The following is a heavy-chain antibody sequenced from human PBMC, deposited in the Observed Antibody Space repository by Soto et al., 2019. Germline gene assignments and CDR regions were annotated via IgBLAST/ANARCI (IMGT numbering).Heavy chain of an antibody. J-gene: IGHJ5*02. CDR3: ARGDGYNYNWFDP. D-gene: IGHD1-1*01. CDR2: ISSSGSTI. CDR1: GFTFSSYE. Sequence: GSLRLSCAASGFTFSSYEMNWVRQAPGKGLEWVSYISSSGSTIYYADSVKGRFTISRDNAKNSLYLQMNSLRAEDTAVYYCARGDGYNYNWFDPWGQGTLVTVSS. V-gene: IGHV3-48*03.